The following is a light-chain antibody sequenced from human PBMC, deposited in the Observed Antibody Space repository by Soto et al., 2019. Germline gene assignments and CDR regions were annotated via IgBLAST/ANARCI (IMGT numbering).Light chain of an antibody. J-gene: IGKJ2*01. V-gene: IGKV3-20*01. CDR1: ESVNDRF. Sequence: EIVLTQSPGTLSLSRGERVTLSCRASESVNDRFFGWYQHKPGQAPRLLIYRTSERATGIPDRFSGSGYGTDFSLSISRLEPDDSAVYYCHQYYLAPHTFGQGT. CDR2: RTS. CDR3: HQYYLAPHT.